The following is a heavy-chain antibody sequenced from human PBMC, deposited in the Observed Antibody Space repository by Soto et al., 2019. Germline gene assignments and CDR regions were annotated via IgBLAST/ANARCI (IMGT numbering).Heavy chain of an antibody. CDR2: IYYSGST. CDR1: GGSISSYY. J-gene: IGHJ6*02. V-gene: IGHV4-59*01. Sequence: PSETLSLTCTVSGGSISSYYWSWIRQPPGKGLEWIGYIYYSGSTNYNPSLKSRITISVDTSKNQFSLKLSSVTAADTAVYYCAGGGTAQYYYYYGMDVWGQGTTVTVSS. CDR3: AGGGTAQYYYYYGMDV. D-gene: IGHD2-15*01.